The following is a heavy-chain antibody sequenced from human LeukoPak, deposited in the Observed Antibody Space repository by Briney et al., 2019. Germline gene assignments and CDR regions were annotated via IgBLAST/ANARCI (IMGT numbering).Heavy chain of an antibody. CDR1: GIRFSALW. D-gene: IGHD3-16*01. Sequence: GGSLRLSCVASGIRFSALWMNSVRQAPGKGLELVASINEDGSEKYYVDSVKGRFTISRDNPKKSLYLQLNSLRVDDTAVYFCARYSDSYDYWGQGTLVTVSS. J-gene: IGHJ4*02. CDR3: ARYSDSYDY. V-gene: IGHV3-7*01. CDR2: INEDGSEK.